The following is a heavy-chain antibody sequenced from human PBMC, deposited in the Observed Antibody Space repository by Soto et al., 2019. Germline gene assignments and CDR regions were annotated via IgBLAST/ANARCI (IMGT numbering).Heavy chain of an antibody. J-gene: IGHJ4*02. D-gene: IGHD3-10*01. CDR2: IWYDGSNK. V-gene: IGHV3-33*06. Sequence: GKGLEWVAVIWYDGSNKYYADSVKGRFTISRGNSKNTLYLQMNSLRAEDTAVYYCAKGLHGSGSYYTTLDYWGQGTLVTVSS. CDR3: AKGLHGSGSYYTTLDY.